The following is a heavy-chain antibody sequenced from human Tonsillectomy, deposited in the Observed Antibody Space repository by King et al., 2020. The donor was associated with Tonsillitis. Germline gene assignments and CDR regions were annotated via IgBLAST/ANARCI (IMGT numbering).Heavy chain of an antibody. D-gene: IGHD5-12*01. CDR2: ISGSGGST. CDR1: GFTFSIYA. V-gene: IGHV3-23*04. Sequence: VQLVQSGGGLVQPGGSLRLSCVASGFTFSIYAMSWVRQAPGKGLEWVSGISGSGGSTYYADSVKGRFTISRDNSKNTLYLRMNSLRAEDTAVYFCAKGQYSGYDSVGDCWGQGILVTVSS. J-gene: IGHJ4*02. CDR3: AKGQYSGYDSVGDC.